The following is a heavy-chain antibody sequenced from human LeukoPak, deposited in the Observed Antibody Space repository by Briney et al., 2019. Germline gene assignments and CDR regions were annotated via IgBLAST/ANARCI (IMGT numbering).Heavy chain of an antibody. CDR2: INPNSGGT. V-gene: IGHV1-2*02. D-gene: IGHD3-10*01. CDR3: ARGRLWFGELLGY. Sequence: ASVKVSCKASGYTFTGYYMHWVRQAPGQGLEWMGWINPNSGGTNYAQKFQGRVTMTRDTSISTAYMELSRLRPDDTAVYYCARGRLWFGELLGYWGQGTLVTVSS. CDR1: GYTFTGYY. J-gene: IGHJ4*02.